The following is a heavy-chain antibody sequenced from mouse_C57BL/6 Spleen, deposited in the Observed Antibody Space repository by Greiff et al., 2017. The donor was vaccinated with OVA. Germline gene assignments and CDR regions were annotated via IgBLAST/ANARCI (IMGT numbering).Heavy chain of an antibody. D-gene: IGHD2-4*01. CDR3: ARLDYDYDRDY. J-gene: IGHJ2*01. CDR1: GYAFSSSW. CDR2: NYPGDGDT. V-gene: IGHV1-82*01. Sequence: QVQLQQSGPELVKPGASVKISCKASGYAFSSSWMNWVKQRPGKGLEWIGRNYPGDGDTNYNGKFKGKATLTADKSSSTAYMQLSSLTSEDSAVYFCARLDYDYDRDYWGQGTTLTVSS.